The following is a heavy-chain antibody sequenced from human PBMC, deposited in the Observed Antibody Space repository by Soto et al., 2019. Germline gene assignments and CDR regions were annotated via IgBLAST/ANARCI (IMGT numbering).Heavy chain of an antibody. CDR2: VYPGYSET. CDR1: GYRFSGSW. J-gene: IGHJ1*01. CDR3: AKHADNCGAPYYFAS. D-gene: IGHD1-26*01. Sequence: GESVKISGEASGYRFSGSWTAGVRHSPGKGLEWMGIVYPGYSETRYSPSFLGHFTLAADTSTSTACLQWNSLNAPDTGIYHSAKHADNCGAPYYFASWGQGTPVTV. V-gene: IGHV5-51*01.